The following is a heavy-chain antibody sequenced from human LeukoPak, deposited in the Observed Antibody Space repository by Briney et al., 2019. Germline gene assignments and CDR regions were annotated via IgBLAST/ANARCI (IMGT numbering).Heavy chain of an antibody. CDR3: ASTSRQSHWFDP. CDR1: GYTFTSYG. CDR2: ISAYNGNA. V-gene: IGHV1-18*01. D-gene: IGHD6-6*01. Sequence: GASVTVSFKDSGYTFTSYGISWVRQAPGQGGERMGWISAYNGNANYAQKLQGRVTMTTDTSTSTAYMELRSLRSDDTAVYYCASTSRQSHWFDPWGQGTLVTVSS. J-gene: IGHJ5*02.